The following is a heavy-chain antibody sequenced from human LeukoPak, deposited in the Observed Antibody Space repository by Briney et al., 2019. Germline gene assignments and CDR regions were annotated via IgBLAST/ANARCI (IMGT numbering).Heavy chain of an antibody. CDR2: IYYSGST. Sequence: SETLSLTCTVSGGSISSYYWSWIRQPPGKGLEWIGYIYYSGSTNYNPSLKSRVTISVDTSKNQFSLKLSSVTAADTAVYYCARHGYSYGHAFDIWGQGTMVTVSS. D-gene: IGHD5-18*01. CDR1: GGSISSYY. V-gene: IGHV4-59*01. CDR3: ARHGYSYGHAFDI. J-gene: IGHJ3*02.